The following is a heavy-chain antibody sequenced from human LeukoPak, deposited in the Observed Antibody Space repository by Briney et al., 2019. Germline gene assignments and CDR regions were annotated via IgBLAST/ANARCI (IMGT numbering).Heavy chain of an antibody. D-gene: IGHD1/OR15-1a*01. CDR1: GFTFNIYN. J-gene: IGHJ6*03. V-gene: IGHV3-21*06. Sequence: GGSLRLSCAASGFTFNIYNMNWVRQAPGKGLEWVSSISSRSSYMYYADSVKGRFTISRDNAKNSLYLQMNSLRAEDTAIYYCARQKEQTRVGHYMDVWGKGTTVTVSS. CDR3: ARQKEQTRVGHYMDV. CDR2: ISSRSSYM.